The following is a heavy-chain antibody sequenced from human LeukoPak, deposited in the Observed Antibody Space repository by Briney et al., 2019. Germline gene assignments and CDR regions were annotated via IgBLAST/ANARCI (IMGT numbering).Heavy chain of an antibody. V-gene: IGHV4-31*03. J-gene: IGHJ6*02. CDR2: IYYSGST. CDR3: ARDRSSSWRYYYYYYGTDV. CDR1: GGSISSGGYY. D-gene: IGHD6-13*01. Sequence: SETLSLTCTVSGGSISSGGYYWSWIRQHPGKGLEWIGYIYYSGSTYYNPSLKSRVTISVDTSKNQFSLKLSSVTAAETAVYYCARDRSSSWRYYYYYYGTDVWGQGTTVTVSS.